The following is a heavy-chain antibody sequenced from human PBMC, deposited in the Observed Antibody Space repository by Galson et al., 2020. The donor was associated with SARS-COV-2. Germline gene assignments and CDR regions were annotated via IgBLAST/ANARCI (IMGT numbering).Heavy chain of an antibody. D-gene: IGHD1-26*01. V-gene: IGHV3-30*18. CDR3: AKVRHSRNYLTVGYFDT. CDR1: GFTFSDFA. J-gene: IGHJ4*02. CDR2: ISYDGGHK. Sequence: TGGSLRLSCAGSGFTFSDFAMHWVRQAPGKGLEWVAIISYDGGHKYYSDSVTGRFTISRDNSKNTLFLQINGLRPEDTAVYYCAKVRHSRNYLTVGYFDTWGQGTLVSVSS.